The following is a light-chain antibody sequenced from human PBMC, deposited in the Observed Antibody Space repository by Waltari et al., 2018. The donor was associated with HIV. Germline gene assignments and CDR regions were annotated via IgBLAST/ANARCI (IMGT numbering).Light chain of an antibody. Sequence: SALTQPRPVPGSPGPPVPIPCTGISIQIGGVYYFFSWYQQYPGKVPRLMIYDVTKRPSGVPDRFSGSKSGNTASLTISGLQAEDEADYYCCSYGGSYTLFGGGTKVTVL. J-gene: IGLJ2*01. CDR2: DVT. V-gene: IGLV2-11*01. CDR3: CSYGGSYTL. CDR1: SIQIGGVYYF.